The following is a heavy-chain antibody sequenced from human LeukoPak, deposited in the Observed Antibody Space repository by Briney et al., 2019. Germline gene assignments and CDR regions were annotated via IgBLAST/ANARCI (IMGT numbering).Heavy chain of an antibody. V-gene: IGHV3-7*01. Sequence: EGSLRLSCAASGFTFSSYWMSWVRQAPGKGLEWVANIKQDGSEKYYVDSVKGRFTISRDNAKNSLYLQMNSLRAEDTAVYYCARVHGWWELRPYFDYWSQGTLVTVSS. CDR3: ARVHGWWELRPYFDY. CDR2: IKQDGSEK. J-gene: IGHJ4*02. CDR1: GFTFSSYW. D-gene: IGHD1-26*01.